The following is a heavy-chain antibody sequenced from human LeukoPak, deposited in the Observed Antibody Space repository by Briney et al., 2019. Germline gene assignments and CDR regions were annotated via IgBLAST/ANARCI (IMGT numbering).Heavy chain of an antibody. Sequence: GGTLRLSCAASGFTFSSYGMSWVRQAPGKGLEWVSAISGSGGSTYYADSVKGRFTISRDNSKNTLYLQMNSLRAEDTAVYYCAKLGKTENHYGSGRFSYYYYMDVWGKGTTVTISS. CDR1: GFTFSSYG. CDR2: ISGSGGST. CDR3: AKLGKTENHYGSGRFSYYYYMDV. J-gene: IGHJ6*03. V-gene: IGHV3-23*01. D-gene: IGHD3-10*01.